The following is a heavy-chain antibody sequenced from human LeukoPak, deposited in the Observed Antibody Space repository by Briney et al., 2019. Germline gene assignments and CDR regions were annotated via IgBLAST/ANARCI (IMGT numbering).Heavy chain of an antibody. CDR3: ARGLVLATDDAFDI. CDR1: GGSIRSYF. CDR2: IWDTEIT. D-gene: IGHD5-12*01. J-gene: IGHJ3*02. V-gene: IGHV4-59*01. Sequence: NTSETLSLTCIVSGGSIRSYFWSWLRQPPGKGLEWIGYIWDTEITDYNPSLKSRVTISLDTSNNHFSLKLRSVTAADTALYFCARGLVLATDDAFDIWGQGTLVTVSS.